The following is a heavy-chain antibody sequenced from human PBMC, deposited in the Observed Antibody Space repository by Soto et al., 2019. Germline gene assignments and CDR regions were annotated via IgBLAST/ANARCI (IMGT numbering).Heavy chain of an antibody. D-gene: IGHD1-26*01. V-gene: IGHV3-23*01. J-gene: IGHJ4*02. CDR2: ISGLGGSI. CDR3: SKSNGDTWERYFFDF. Sequence: EVQLLESGGGLVQPGGSLRLSCAASGFTFSSFSLSWVRQAPGKGLEWVSGISGLGGSIYYADSVKGRFTISRDNSKKPLYLQMNSLRAEDTAVYFCSKSNGDTWERYFFDFWGQGTLVTVSS. CDR1: GFTFSSFS.